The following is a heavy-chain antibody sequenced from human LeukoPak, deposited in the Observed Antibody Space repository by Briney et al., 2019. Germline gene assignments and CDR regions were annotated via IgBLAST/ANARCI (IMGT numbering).Heavy chain of an antibody. CDR2: ISGSGGST. CDR1: GCTFSSYT. D-gene: IGHD3-16*01. J-gene: IGHJ4*02. CDR3: ARAFDHHFDY. V-gene: IGHV3-23*01. Sequence: GGSLRLSCAASGCTFSSYTMTWVRQAPGKGLEWVSAISGSGGSTYYADSVKGRFTTSRDSSKNTLYFQMSSLRAEDTAVYYCARAFDHHFDYWGQGTLVTVSS.